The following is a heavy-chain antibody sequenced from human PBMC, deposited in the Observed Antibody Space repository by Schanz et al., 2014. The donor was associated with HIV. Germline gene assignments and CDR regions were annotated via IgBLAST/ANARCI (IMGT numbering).Heavy chain of an antibody. CDR3: ARRELGAPRYRSWAGEAHYYGMDV. CDR2: IIPIFGPA. J-gene: IGHJ6*02. Sequence: QVQLVQSGAEAKKPGASVMLSCKASGYSFTSYDINWVRQATGQGLEWMGGIIPIFGPANYSPKFRDRVPITADESTSTAYMELSSLSSEDAAIYYCARRELGAPRYRSWAGEAHYYGMDVWGQGTTVTVSS. CDR1: GYSFTSYD. D-gene: IGHD6-13*01. V-gene: IGHV1-69*19.